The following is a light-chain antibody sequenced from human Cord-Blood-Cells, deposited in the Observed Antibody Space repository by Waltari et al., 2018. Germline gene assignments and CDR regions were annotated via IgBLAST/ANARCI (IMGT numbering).Light chain of an antibody. CDR2: GAS. CDR1: QSVSSSY. Sequence: DIALTHSPATLSLSPGERATLSCRANQSVSSSYLAWYQQKPGQAPRLLIYGASSRATGIPDRFSGSGSGTDFTFTSSRLGPEDFAVYYCQQYGSTPETFGQGTKVELK. V-gene: IGKV3-20*01. CDR3: QQYGSTPET. J-gene: IGKJ1*01.